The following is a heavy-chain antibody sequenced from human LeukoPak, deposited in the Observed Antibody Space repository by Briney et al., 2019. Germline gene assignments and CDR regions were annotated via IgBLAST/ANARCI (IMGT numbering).Heavy chain of an antibody. Sequence: GGSLRLSCAASGFTFSSYSMHWVRQAPGKGLEWVSFISNSGTTIYYADSVRGRFTISRDNAKNSLYLQMNSLRDEDTAVYYCARDYYDSSGYYYGGYWGERTLVTVSS. CDR1: GFTFSSYS. CDR2: ISNSGTTI. CDR3: ARDYYDSSGYYYGGY. D-gene: IGHD3-22*01. J-gene: IGHJ4*02. V-gene: IGHV3-48*02.